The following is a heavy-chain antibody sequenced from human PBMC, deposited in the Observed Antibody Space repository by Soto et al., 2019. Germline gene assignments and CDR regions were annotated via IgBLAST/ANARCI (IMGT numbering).Heavy chain of an antibody. CDR3: TRQSTVVTPCPRAFDI. V-gene: IGHV3-49*04. CDR2: ISSKAYGGTT. Sequence: QPGGSLRLSCTASGFTFGDYAMRWVRQAPGKGLEWVGFISSKAYGGTTEYAASVKGRFTISRDDSKSLAYLQMNSVKTDDTAVYYCTRQSTVVTPCPRAFDIWGQGTMVTVSS. CDR1: GFTFGDYA. J-gene: IGHJ3*02. D-gene: IGHD2-21*02.